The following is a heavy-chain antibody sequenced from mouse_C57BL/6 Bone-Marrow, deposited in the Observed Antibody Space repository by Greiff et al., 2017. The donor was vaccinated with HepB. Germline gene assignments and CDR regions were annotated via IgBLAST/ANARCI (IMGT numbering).Heavy chain of an antibody. D-gene: IGHD1-1*01. Sequence: EVKLMESGAELVRPGASVKLSCTASGFNIKDDYMHWVKQRPEQGLEWIGWIDPENGDTEYASKFQGKATITADTSSNTAYLQLSSLTSEDTAVYYCTTPYYGSLDYWGQGTTLTVSS. V-gene: IGHV14-4*01. J-gene: IGHJ2*01. CDR3: TTPYYGSLDY. CDR2: IDPENGDT. CDR1: GFNIKDDY.